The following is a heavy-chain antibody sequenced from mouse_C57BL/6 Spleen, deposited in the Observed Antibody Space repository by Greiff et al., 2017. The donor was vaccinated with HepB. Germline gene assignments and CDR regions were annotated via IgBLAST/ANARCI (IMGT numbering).Heavy chain of an antibody. CDR1: GYTFTDYY. V-gene: IGHV1-19*01. CDR2: INPYNGGT. D-gene: IGHD1-1*01. J-gene: IGHJ1*03. CDR3: ARGGTTVVGHWYFDV. Sequence: EVQLQQSGPVLVKPGASVKMSCKASGYTFTDYYMNWVKQSHGKSLEWIGVINPYNGGTSYNQKFKGKATLTVDKSSSTAYMELNSLPSEDSAVYYCARGGTTVVGHWYFDVWGTGTTVTVSS.